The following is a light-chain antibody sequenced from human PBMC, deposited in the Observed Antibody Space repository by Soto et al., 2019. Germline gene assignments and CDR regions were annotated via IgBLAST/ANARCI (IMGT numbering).Light chain of an antibody. CDR1: QSVSSTY. V-gene: IGKV3-20*01. J-gene: IGKJ2*01. Sequence: EIVLTQSPGTLSLSPGERATLYCRASQSVSSTYLAWYQRKPGQAPRLLIYGASSRATGIPDRFSGSGSGTDFTLTISRLEPEDFAVYYCQQYGSSPQTFGQGTKLEIK. CDR2: GAS. CDR3: QQYGSSPQT.